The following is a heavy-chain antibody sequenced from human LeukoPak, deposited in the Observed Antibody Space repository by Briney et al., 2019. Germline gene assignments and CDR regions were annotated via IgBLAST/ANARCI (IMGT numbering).Heavy chain of an antibody. V-gene: IGHV4-59*01. J-gene: IGHJ4*02. Sequence: SETLSLTCAVSGGPISTYYWSWIRQPPGKGLEWIAYIYYSGSTNYNPSLRSRVTMSVDTSKSQFSLKLSSVTAADTAVYFCARTWGGLYYFDYWGQGTLVTVSS. D-gene: IGHD3-16*01. CDR3: ARTWGGLYYFDY. CDR1: GGPISTYY. CDR2: IYYSGST.